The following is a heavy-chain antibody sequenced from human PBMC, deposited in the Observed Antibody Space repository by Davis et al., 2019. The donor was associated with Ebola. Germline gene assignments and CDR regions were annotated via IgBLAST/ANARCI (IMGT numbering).Heavy chain of an antibody. V-gene: IGHV1-69*13. CDR1: GGTFSSYA. J-gene: IGHJ6*03. D-gene: IGHD4-23*01. Sequence: SVKVSCKASGGTFSSYAISWVRQAPGQGLEWMGGIIPIFGTANYAQKFQGRVTITADESTSTAYMELSSLRSEDTAVYYCARRPTVVTTDSNYYYMDVWGKGTTVTVSS. CDR2: IIPIFGTA. CDR3: ARRPTVVTTDSNYYYMDV.